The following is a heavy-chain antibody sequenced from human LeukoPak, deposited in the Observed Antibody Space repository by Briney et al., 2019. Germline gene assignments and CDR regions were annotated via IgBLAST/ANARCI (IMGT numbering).Heavy chain of an antibody. CDR1: GYTFTGYY. Sequence: ASVKVSCKASGYTFTGYYMHWVRQAPGQGLEWMGWINPNSGGTNYAQKFQGRVTMTRDTSISTAYMELSRLRSDDTAVYYCARDQWLLRGGDHDAFDIWGQGTMVTVSS. J-gene: IGHJ3*02. V-gene: IGHV1-2*02. D-gene: IGHD6-19*01. CDR3: ARDQWLLRGGDHDAFDI. CDR2: INPNSGGT.